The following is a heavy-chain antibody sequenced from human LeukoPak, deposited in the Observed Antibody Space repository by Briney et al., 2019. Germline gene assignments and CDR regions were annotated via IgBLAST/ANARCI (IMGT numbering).Heavy chain of an antibody. CDR3: AGHHPRNTVDF. J-gene: IGHJ4*02. V-gene: IGHV4-59*08. D-gene: IGHD2/OR15-2a*01. CDR1: GGSISSYY. Sequence: PSETLSLTCTVSGGSISSYYWSWIRQPPGKGLEWIAYISDIGSINYNPSLKSRVTISLDTSKNQFSLKLSSVTAADTAIYYCAGHHPRNTVDFWGQGTLVTVSS. CDR2: ISDIGSI.